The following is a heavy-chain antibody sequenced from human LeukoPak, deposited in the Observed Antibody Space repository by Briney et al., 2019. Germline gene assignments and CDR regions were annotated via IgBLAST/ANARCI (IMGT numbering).Heavy chain of an antibody. D-gene: IGHD6-6*01. CDR1: DDSISDYY. V-gene: IGHV4-59*12. CDR2: FHNSGTS. CDR3: ARNSARPGYYYYMDV. J-gene: IGHJ6*03. Sequence: PSETLSLTCTVSDDSISDYYRGWIRQPPGKGLEWIGYFHNSGTSTYNPSLKSRVTISVDTSKNQFSLKLSSVTAADTAVYYCARNSARPGYYYYMDVWGKGTTVTVSS.